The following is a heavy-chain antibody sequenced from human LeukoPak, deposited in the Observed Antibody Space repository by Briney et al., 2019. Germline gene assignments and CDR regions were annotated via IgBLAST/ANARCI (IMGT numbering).Heavy chain of an antibody. D-gene: IGHD4-17*01. CDR2: IYDSGSP. CDR1: GASINNNY. J-gene: IGHJ5*02. V-gene: IGHV4-59*01. CDR3: ATCRDEFGDYGFTS. Sequence: SETLSLTCTVSGASINNNYWSWVRQYPGKGLEWIGYIYDSGSPKYNPSRKSRVTFSVDTSKSLFSLKLTSLTAADTAVYYCATCRDEFGDYGFTSWGQGTLVTVSS.